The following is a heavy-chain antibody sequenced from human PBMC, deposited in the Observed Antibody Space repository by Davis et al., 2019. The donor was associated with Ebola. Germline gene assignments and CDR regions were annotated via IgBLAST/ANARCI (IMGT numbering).Heavy chain of an antibody. CDR1: GFTFGDYA. Sequence: GGSLRLSCPASGFTFGDYAFSWVRQAPGKGLEWVGFIRSKAYGRTTEYAASVKGRFIISRDDSKCIVYLQMNSLKTGDTGVYYCARSYDSTGYYPGYFQLWGQGTLVTVSS. D-gene: IGHD3-22*01. CDR2: IRSKAYGRTT. J-gene: IGHJ1*01. V-gene: IGHV3-49*04. CDR3: ARSYDSTGYYPGYFQL.